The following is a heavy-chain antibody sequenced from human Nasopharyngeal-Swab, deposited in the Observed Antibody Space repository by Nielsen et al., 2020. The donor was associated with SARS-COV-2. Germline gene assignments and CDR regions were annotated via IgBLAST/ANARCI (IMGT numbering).Heavy chain of an antibody. V-gene: IGHV3-30*03. CDR3: ARDPSSSWLYDAFDI. Sequence: GGSLCLSCAASGFTFSSYGMHWVRQAPGKGLEWVAVISYDGSNKYYADSVKGRFTISRDNSKNTLYLQMNSLRAEDTAVYYCARDPSSSWLYDAFDIWGQGTMVTVSS. J-gene: IGHJ3*02. CDR2: ISYDGSNK. D-gene: IGHD6-13*01. CDR1: GFTFSSYG.